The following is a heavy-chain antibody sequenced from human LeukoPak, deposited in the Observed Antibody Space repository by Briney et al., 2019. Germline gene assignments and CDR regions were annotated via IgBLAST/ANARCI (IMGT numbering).Heavy chain of an antibody. J-gene: IGHJ6*03. CDR2: ISAYNGNT. V-gene: IGHV1-18*01. CDR1: GYTFTSYG. D-gene: IGHD3-10*01. Sequence: ASVKVSCKASGYTFTSYGISWVRQAPGQGLEWMGWISAYNGNTNYAQKLQGRVTMTTDTYTSTAYMELRSLRSDDTAVYYCARDLNLRRLWFGESDYYYYYMDVWGKGTTVTVSS. CDR3: ARDLNLRRLWFGESDYYYYYMDV.